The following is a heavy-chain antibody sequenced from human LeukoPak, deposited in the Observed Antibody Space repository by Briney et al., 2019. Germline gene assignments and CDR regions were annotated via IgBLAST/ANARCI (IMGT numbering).Heavy chain of an antibody. CDR3: ARDNWVDC. Sequence: GGSLRLSCAASGLTFSKYSMTWVRQAPGKGLEWVSFIDTSSTTMYYTDSVRGRFTISRDNAKNSLYLQMNSLKVEDTAIYYCARDNWVDCWGQGTLVTVSS. CDR1: GLTFSKYS. V-gene: IGHV3-48*04. J-gene: IGHJ5*01. CDR2: IDTSSTTM.